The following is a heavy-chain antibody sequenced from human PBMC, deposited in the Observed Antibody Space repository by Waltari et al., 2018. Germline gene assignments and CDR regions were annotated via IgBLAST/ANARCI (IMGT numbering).Heavy chain of an antibody. Sequence: EVQLVESGGGLVQPGGSLRLSCAASGFMFSNHWMSWVRQAPGKGLGWVANIKQDGGEVYYVDSVKGRFTISRDNAKNSLYLQMNSLRAEDTAVYYCARDPHDNWNDLDYWGQGTLVTVSS. D-gene: IGHD1-20*01. CDR3: ARDPHDNWNDLDY. CDR1: GFMFSNHW. J-gene: IGHJ4*02. CDR2: IKQDGGEV. V-gene: IGHV3-7*01.